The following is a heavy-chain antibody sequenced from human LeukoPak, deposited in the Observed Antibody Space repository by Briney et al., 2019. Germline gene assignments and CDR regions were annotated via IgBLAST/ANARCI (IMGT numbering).Heavy chain of an antibody. D-gene: IGHD4-17*01. J-gene: IGHJ3*02. CDR2: IIPIFGTA. CDR1: GGTFSSYA. CDR3: ARARTTVTLYDPFDI. V-gene: IGHV1-69*13. Sequence: SVKVSCKASGGTFSSYAISWVRQAPGHGLEWMGGIIPIFGTANYAQKFQGRVTITADESTSTAYMELSSLRSEDTAVYYCARARTTVTLYDPFDIWGQGTMVTVSS.